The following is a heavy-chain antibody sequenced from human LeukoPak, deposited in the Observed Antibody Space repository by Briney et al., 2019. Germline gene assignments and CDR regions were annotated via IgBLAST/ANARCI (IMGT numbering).Heavy chain of an antibody. V-gene: IGHV3-20*04. CDR2: INWNGGGT. D-gene: IGHD3-9*01. CDR3: ARERVELRYFDWLLPLDY. Sequence: PGGSLRLSCAASGFTFDDYGMSWVRQAPGKGLEWVSGINWNGGGTGYADSVKGRFTISRDNSKNTLYLQMNSLRAEDTAVYYCARERVELRYFDWLLPLDYWGQGTLVTVSS. J-gene: IGHJ4*02. CDR1: GFTFDDYG.